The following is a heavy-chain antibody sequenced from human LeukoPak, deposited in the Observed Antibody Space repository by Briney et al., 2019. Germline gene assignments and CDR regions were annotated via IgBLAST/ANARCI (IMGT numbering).Heavy chain of an antibody. D-gene: IGHD6-13*01. Sequence: FXSYAMSWVRQAPGKGLEWVSAISGSGGSTYYADSVKGRFTISRDNSKNTLYLQMNSLRAEDTAVYYCASGRGIAAEGSFDYWGQGTLVTVSS. CDR3: ASGRGIAAEGSFDY. CDR2: ISGSGGST. J-gene: IGHJ4*02. CDR1: FXSYA. V-gene: IGHV3-23*01.